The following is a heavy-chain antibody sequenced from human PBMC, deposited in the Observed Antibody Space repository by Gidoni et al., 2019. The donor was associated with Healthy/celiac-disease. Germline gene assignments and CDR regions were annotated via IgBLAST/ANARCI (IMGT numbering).Heavy chain of an antibody. V-gene: IGHV4-59*01. CDR1: GGSISRYY. CDR3: ARDGGYYYDSSGNFDY. Sequence: QVQLQESGPGLVKPSETLSLTCTVSGGSISRYYWSWIRQPPGKGLEWIGYIYYSGSTNYNPSLKSRVTISVDTSKNQFSLKLSSVTAADTAVYYCARDGGYYYDSSGNFDYWGQGTLVTVSS. CDR2: IYYSGST. D-gene: IGHD3-22*01. J-gene: IGHJ4*02.